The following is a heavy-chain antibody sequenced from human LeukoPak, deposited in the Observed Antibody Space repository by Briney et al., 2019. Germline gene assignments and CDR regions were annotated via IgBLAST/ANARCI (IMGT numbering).Heavy chain of an antibody. D-gene: IGHD4-23*01. Sequence: SETLSLTCTVSGGSISSGGYYWSWIRQHPGKGLEWIGYIYYSGSTYYNPSLKSRVTISVDTSKNQFSLKLSSVTAADTAVYYCASRGRAVVTLGAFDIWGQGTMVTVSS. J-gene: IGHJ3*02. CDR1: GGSISSGGYY. CDR2: IYYSGST. V-gene: IGHV4-31*03. CDR3: ASRGRAVVTLGAFDI.